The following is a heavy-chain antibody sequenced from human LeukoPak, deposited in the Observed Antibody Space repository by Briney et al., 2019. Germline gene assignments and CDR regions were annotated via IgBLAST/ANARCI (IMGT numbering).Heavy chain of an antibody. CDR1: GFTFSRFW. J-gene: IGHJ5*01. CDR3: AKLLRDATIYDS. Sequence: GGSLRLSCAASGFTFSRFWMSWVRQAPGKGLEWVASINQDESAKHYVDSVRGRFTISRDNAKNSLFLQMNSLRVEDTAFYYCAKLLRDATIYDSWGHGALVTVSS. V-gene: IGHV3-7*01. D-gene: IGHD5-24*01. CDR2: INQDESAK.